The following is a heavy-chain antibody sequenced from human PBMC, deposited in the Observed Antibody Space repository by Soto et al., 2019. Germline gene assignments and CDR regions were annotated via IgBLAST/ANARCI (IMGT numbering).Heavy chain of an antibody. D-gene: IGHD1-7*01. Sequence: PGGSLRLSCAASGFTFSTYALSWVRRAPGKGLEWVSAISANGQGIYYADSVRGRFTISRDNSKNTIFLHMDSLRAEDTAVYYCAKNRNYPRDQFHYWGQGTLVTSPQ. CDR2: ISANGQGI. V-gene: IGHV3-23*01. CDR1: GFTFSTYA. J-gene: IGHJ4*02. CDR3: AKNRNYPRDQFHY.